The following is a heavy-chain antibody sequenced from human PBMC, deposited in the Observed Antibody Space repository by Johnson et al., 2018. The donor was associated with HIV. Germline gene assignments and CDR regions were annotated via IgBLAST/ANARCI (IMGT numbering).Heavy chain of an antibody. CDR2: ITSSGSSV. Sequence: VQLVESGGDLVKPGGSLRLSCEVSGFIFSKYNMAWIRQAPGKGLECLSYITSSGSSVYYTDSVKGRFTISRDNSKNTVYLQMNSLRAEDTAVYYCAKGGLWFGESIDAFDIWGQGTMVTVSS. D-gene: IGHD3-10*01. V-gene: IGHV3-11*04. J-gene: IGHJ3*02. CDR1: GFIFSKYN. CDR3: AKGGLWFGESIDAFDI.